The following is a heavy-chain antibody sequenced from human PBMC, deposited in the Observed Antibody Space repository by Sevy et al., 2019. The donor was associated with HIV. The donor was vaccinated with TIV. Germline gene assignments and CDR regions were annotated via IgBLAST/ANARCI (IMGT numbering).Heavy chain of an antibody. CDR3: ARDRDGSGSSGGYGMDV. J-gene: IGHJ6*02. D-gene: IGHD3-10*01. CDR2: IYTGGST. Sequence: GGSLRLSCAASGFTVSSNYMTWVRQAPGKGLEWVSVIYTGGSTYYAESVKGRFTISRDNSKNTVYLRMNSLRAEDTAVYYCARDRDGSGSSGGYGMDVWGQGTTVTVSS. CDR1: GFTVSSNY. V-gene: IGHV3-53*01.